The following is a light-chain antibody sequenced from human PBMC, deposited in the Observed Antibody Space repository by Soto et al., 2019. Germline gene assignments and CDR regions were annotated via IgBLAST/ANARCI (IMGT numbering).Light chain of an antibody. V-gene: IGLV1-40*01. J-gene: IGLJ3*02. CDR3: QSYDRSLSGTV. CDR1: SSNIGAGYD. CDR2: GNN. Sequence: QSVLTQPPSVSGAPGQRVTISCTGSSSNIGAGYDVHWYKQIPGTAPKLLIFGNNNRPSGVPDRFSGSKFGPSASLAITGLQDDDEADYYCQSYDRSLSGTVLGGGTKLTVL.